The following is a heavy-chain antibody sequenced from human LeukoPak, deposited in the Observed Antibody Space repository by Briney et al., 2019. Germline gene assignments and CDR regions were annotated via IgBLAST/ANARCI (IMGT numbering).Heavy chain of an antibody. CDR1: GYTFTGYY. V-gene: IGHV1-2*02. CDR3: ASNVPKDYGSGSSSYNWFDP. CDR2: INPNSGGT. Sequence: ASVKVSCKASGYTFTGYYMHWVRQAPGQGLEWMGWINPNSGGTNYAQKFQGRVTMTRDTSIRTAYMELSRLRSDDTAVYYCASNVPKDYGSGSSSYNWFDPWGQGTLVTVSS. D-gene: IGHD3-10*01. J-gene: IGHJ5*02.